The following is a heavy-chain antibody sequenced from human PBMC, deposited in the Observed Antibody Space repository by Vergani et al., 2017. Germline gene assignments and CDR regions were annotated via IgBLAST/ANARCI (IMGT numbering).Heavy chain of an antibody. CDR3: AKTSGGYSYGYYPYYYGMDV. V-gene: IGHV3-23*01. CDR1: GFTFSSYA. Sequence: EVQLLESGGGLVQPGGSLRLSCAASGFTFSSYAMSWVRQAPGKGLEWVSAISGSGGSTYYADSVKGRFTNSRDNSKNTLYLQMNSLRAEDTAVYYCAKTSGGYSYGYYPYYYGMDVWGQGTTVTVSS. J-gene: IGHJ6*02. CDR2: ISGSGGST. D-gene: IGHD5-18*01.